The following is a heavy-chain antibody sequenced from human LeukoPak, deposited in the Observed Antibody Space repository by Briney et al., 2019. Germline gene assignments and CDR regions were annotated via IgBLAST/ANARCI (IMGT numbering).Heavy chain of an antibody. Sequence: PSETLSLTCTVSGGSISSYYWSWIRQPPGKGLEWIGYIYYSGSTNYNPSPKSRVTISVDTSKNQFSLKLSSVTAADTAVYYCARERYDSSGPSAFDIWGQGTMVTVSS. J-gene: IGHJ3*02. V-gene: IGHV4-59*01. CDR3: ARERYDSSGPSAFDI. D-gene: IGHD3-22*01. CDR2: IYYSGST. CDR1: GGSISSYY.